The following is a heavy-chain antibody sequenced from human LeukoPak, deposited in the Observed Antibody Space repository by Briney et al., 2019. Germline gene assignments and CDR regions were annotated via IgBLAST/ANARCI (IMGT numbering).Heavy chain of an antibody. CDR3: ARVRVLYYKTHDAFDI. J-gene: IGHJ3*02. Sequence: PSETLTLTCTASGGSISSGSYYWSRIRQPAGKVLMWIGRMYTSWSTNYSLSLKRRVTISVDTFKNQFSLKLRSLTAADTAVYFCARVRVLYYKTHDAFDIWGQGTMVTVSS. CDR1: GGSISSGSYY. D-gene: IGHD2-8*01. CDR2: MYTSWST. V-gene: IGHV4-61*02.